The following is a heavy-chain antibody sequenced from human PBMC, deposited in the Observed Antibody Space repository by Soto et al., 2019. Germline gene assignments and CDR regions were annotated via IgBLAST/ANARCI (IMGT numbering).Heavy chain of an antibody. CDR2: IYHSGST. V-gene: IGHV4-4*02. Sequence: SETLSLTCAVSGGSISSSNWWSWVRQPPGKGLEWIGEIYHSGSTNYNPSPKSRVTISVDKSKNQFSLKLSSVTAADTAVYYCARDTNYYDSSGYYPPGAFDIWGQGTMVTVSS. D-gene: IGHD3-22*01. CDR3: ARDTNYYDSSGYYPPGAFDI. CDR1: GGSISSSNW. J-gene: IGHJ3*02.